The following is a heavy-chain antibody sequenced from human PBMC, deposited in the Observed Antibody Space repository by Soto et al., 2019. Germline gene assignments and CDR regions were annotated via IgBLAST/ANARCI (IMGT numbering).Heavy chain of an antibody. V-gene: IGHV4-31*03. Sequence: SETLSLTCTVSGGSISSGGYYWSWIRQHPGKGLEWIGYIYYSGSTYYNPSLKSRVTISVDTSKNQFSLKLSSVTAADTAVYYCARGEQQLVRGIHNWFDPWGQGTLVTSPQ. CDR3: ARGEQQLVRGIHNWFDP. CDR2: IYYSGST. J-gene: IGHJ5*02. D-gene: IGHD6-13*01. CDR1: GGSISSGGYY.